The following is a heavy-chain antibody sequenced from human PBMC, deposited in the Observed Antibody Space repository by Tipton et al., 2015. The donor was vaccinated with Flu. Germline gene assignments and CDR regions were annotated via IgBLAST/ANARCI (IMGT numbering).Heavy chain of an antibody. J-gene: IGHJ4*02. CDR1: GSTLTGYY. D-gene: IGHD3-9*01. CDR2: INPQGDGT. Sequence: QLVQSGAEVRKPGASVKVSCEASGSTLTGYYPHWVRQAPGQGLEWMGWINPQGDGTRYAQKFQGRLTLTRDTSISTAYMELSSLNSDDTAVYFCARVRYGSGYDFGVQGTMVTVSS. V-gene: IGHV1-2*02. CDR3: ARVRYGSGYDF.